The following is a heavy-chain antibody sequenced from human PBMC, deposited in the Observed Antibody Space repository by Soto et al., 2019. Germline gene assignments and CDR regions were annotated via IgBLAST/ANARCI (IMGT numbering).Heavy chain of an antibody. CDR2: ITTSGGNT. Sequence: GGSMILSCAASGFTFSTYAMSWVRQAPGKGLEWVSTITTSGGNTYYADSVQGRFTISRDNSKDTLYLQMNSLRAEDTAVYYYAGRYCTNGVCYTNYYYYIDVWGKGTTVTVSS. D-gene: IGHD2-8*01. J-gene: IGHJ6*03. CDR1: GFTFSTYA. CDR3: AGRYCTNGVCYTNYYYYIDV. V-gene: IGHV3-23*01.